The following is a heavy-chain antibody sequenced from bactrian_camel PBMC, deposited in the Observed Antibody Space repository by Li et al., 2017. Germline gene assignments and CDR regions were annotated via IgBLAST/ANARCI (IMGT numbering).Heavy chain of an antibody. CDR2: INRATGEP. V-gene: IGHV3S40*01. CDR1: GYTWRRGC. D-gene: IGHD1*01. J-gene: IGHJ4*01. Sequence: VQLVESGGGSVQAGGSLKLSCAGYTWRRGCMGWFRQAPGKEREAVAQINRATGEPYYADSVKGRFVITADNAKNQVELQLNSLKPEDTAMYYCAVNSNYCDTSTWAWLGDYSYWGKGTQVTVS. CDR3: AVNSNYCDTSTWAWLGDYSY.